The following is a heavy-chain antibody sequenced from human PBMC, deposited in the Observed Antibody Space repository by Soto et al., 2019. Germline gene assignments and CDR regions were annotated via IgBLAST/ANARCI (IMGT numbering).Heavy chain of an antibody. V-gene: IGHV3-9*01. Sequence: EEQLLESGGGLVQPGGSLRLSCAASGLTFSRYAMWWVRQAPGKGLEWVSGISWNGNDIAYADSVKGRFTISRDDAKNSLYLQMKSLRAEDTALYFCAKDMDRYDFWTGSSFDSWGQGTLVTVSS. CDR1: GLTFSRYA. CDR3: AKDMDRYDFWTGSSFDS. CDR2: ISWNGNDI. D-gene: IGHD3-3*01. J-gene: IGHJ4*02.